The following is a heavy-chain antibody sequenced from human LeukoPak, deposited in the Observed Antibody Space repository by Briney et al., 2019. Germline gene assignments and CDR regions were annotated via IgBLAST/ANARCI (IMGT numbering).Heavy chain of an antibody. Sequence: ASVKVSCKASGYTFTTYYMHWVRQAPGQGPEWMGIINPRGGSTDYAQKFQGRVTMTSDTSASTVYMELNSLRSEDTAVYFCARVGITAATADNWGQGTLVIVSS. CDR1: GYTFTTYY. CDR2: INPRGGST. J-gene: IGHJ4*02. CDR3: ARVGITAATADN. D-gene: IGHD6-25*01. V-gene: IGHV1-46*01.